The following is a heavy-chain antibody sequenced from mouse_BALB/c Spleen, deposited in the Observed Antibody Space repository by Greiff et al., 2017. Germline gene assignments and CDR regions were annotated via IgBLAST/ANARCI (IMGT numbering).Heavy chain of an antibody. V-gene: IGHV1S26*01. CDR2: INPSTGYT. CDR3: ARGTYYRYDVGYFDY. D-gene: IGHD2-14*01. CDR1: GYSFTSYY. Sequence: VQLQQSGPELVKPGASVKISCKASGYSFTSYYIHWVKQRPGQGLEWIGYINPSTGYTEYNQKFKDKATLTADKSSSTAYMQLSSLTSEDSAVYYCARGTYYRYDVGYFDYWGQGTTLTVSS. J-gene: IGHJ2*01.